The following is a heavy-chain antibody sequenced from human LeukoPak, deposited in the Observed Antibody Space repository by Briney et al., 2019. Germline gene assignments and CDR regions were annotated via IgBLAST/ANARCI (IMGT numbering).Heavy chain of an antibody. V-gene: IGHV3-23*01. D-gene: IGHD6-13*01. CDR3: ARPPNIATAGQD. CDR1: GFTFSTYA. CDR2: ISGST. J-gene: IGHJ4*02. Sequence: GGSLRLSCAASGFTFSTYAMSWVRQAPGNGLEWVSAISGSTFYADSVKGRFTISRDNAKNSLYLQMNSLRAEDTAVYYCARPPNIATAGQDWGQGTLVTVSS.